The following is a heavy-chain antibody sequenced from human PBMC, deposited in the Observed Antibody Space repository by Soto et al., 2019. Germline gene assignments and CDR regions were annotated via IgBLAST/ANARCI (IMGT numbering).Heavy chain of an antibody. V-gene: IGHV1-18*01. Sequence: ASVKVSCKASDYTFTNYGINWVRQAPGQGLEWMGWINPDNGETKFSQKVQGRVTMTTDTSTSTAYMEVRSLTSDDTAVYYCARDPRYCSGDRCYNWFDPWGQGTLVTV. CDR3: ARDPRYCSGDRCYNWFDP. D-gene: IGHD2-15*01. CDR1: DYTFTNYG. CDR2: INPDNGET. J-gene: IGHJ5*02.